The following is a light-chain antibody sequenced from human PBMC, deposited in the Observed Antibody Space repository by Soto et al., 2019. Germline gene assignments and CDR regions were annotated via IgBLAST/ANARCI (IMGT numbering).Light chain of an antibody. V-gene: IGKV3-20*01. CDR1: QSVSSSSY. J-gene: IGKJ3*01. Sequence: EIVLTQSPGTLSLSPGERATLSYRASQSVSSSSYLSWYQQKPGQAPRLLIYGASNRATGVPDRFSGSGSGTDFTLTISRLEPEDFAIYYCQQYVSSPRGFTFGPGTKVDIK. CDR2: GAS. CDR3: QQYVSSPRGFT.